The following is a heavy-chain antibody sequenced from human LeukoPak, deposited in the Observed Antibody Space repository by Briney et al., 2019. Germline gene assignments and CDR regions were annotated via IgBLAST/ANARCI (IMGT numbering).Heavy chain of an antibody. J-gene: IGHJ4*02. CDR2: INPSGGST. Sequence: GSSVKVSCKASGYTFTSYYMHWVRQAPGQGLEWMGIINPSGGSTNYAQKFQGRVTMTRDTSTSTVYMELSSLRSEDTAVYYCARVIEDHYDSSGYYLDYWGQGTLVTVSS. CDR1: GYTFTSYY. D-gene: IGHD3-22*01. V-gene: IGHV1-46*01. CDR3: ARVIEDHYDSSGYYLDY.